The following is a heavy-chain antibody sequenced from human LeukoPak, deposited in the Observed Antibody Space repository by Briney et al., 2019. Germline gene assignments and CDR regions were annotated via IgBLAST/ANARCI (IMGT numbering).Heavy chain of an antibody. D-gene: IGHD3-10*01. Sequence: ASVKVSCKASGYTFTSYYMHWVRQAPGQGLEWMGWINPNSGGTNYAQKFQGRVTMTRDTSISTAYMELSSLRSDDTAVYHCARVRVTMVRGVSWPFDYWGQGTLVTVSS. V-gene: IGHV1-2*02. CDR1: GYTFTSYY. J-gene: IGHJ4*02. CDR3: ARVRVTMVRGVSWPFDY. CDR2: INPNSGGT.